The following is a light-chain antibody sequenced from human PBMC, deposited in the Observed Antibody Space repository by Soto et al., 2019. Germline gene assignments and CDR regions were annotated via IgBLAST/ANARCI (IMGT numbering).Light chain of an antibody. V-gene: IGKV3-11*01. CDR1: QSVSNY. CDR3: QHGGT. Sequence: EIVLTQSPATLSLSPGERATVSCSASQSVSNYLGWYQQKPGQALRLLIYDASNRATGIPARFSGSGSGTDFTLTISSLEPEDFAVYYCQHGGTFGQGTRLEIK. CDR2: DAS. J-gene: IGKJ5*01.